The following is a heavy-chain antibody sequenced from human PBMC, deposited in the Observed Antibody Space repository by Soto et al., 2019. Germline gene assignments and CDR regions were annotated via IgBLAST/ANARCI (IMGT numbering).Heavy chain of an antibody. J-gene: IGHJ4*02. CDR2: ISSVSSYT. V-gene: IGHV3-11*05. CDR3: ARVAEAGARRHYFDY. CDR1: GFTFSDYY. Sequence: QVQLEESGGGLVKPGGSLRLSCAASGFTFSDYYMSWVRQAPGKGLEWISYISSVSSYTSYADSVKGRVTISRDNAKNSLFLHMNSLRAEDTAVYYCARVAEAGARRHYFDYWGLGTLVTVSS. D-gene: IGHD6-19*01.